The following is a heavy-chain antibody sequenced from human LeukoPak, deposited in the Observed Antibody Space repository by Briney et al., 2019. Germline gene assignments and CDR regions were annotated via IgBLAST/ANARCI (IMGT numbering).Heavy chain of an antibody. D-gene: IGHD6-13*01. CDR3: ARYIAAAIDY. Sequence: GESLKISCKDSGDSFTNYWIGWVRQMPGKGLEWMGIIYPGDSDTRYSPSFQGQVTISADKSISTAYLQWSSLKASDTAMYYCARYIAAAIDYWGQGTLVTVSS. CDR1: GDSFTNYW. CDR2: IYPGDSDT. J-gene: IGHJ4*02. V-gene: IGHV5-51*01.